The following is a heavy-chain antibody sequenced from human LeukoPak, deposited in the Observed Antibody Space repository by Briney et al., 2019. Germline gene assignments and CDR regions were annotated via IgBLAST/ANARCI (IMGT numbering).Heavy chain of an antibody. CDR1: GFTFSSYA. V-gene: IGHV3-23*01. Sequence: PGGSLRLSCAASGFTFSSYAMSWVRQAPGKGLEWVSAISGSGGSTYYADSVKGRFTISRDNAKNTLYLQMNSLRAEDTALYYCAKARDGYNWGLWDCWGQGALVTVSS. D-gene: IGHD5-24*01. CDR3: AKARDGYNWGLWDC. CDR2: ISGSGGST. J-gene: IGHJ4*02.